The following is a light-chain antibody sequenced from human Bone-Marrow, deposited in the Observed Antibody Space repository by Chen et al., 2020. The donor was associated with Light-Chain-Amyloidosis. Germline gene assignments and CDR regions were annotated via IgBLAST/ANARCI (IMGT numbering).Light chain of an antibody. CDR2: GAS. V-gene: IGKV3-20*01. J-gene: IGKJ2*01. Sequence: EIVLTQPPGTLSLSPGERATLSCRASQSVSRYIAWYQQKPGQAPRLLIYGASSRATGVSDRFSGGGSGTDFTLTISRLEPEDFAVYYCQKYGSSYTFGQGTKVEIK. CDR1: QSVSRY. CDR3: QKYGSSYT.